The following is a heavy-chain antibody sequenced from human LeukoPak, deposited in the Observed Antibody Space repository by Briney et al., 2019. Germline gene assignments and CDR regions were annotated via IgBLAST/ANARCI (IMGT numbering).Heavy chain of an antibody. D-gene: IGHD2-2*01. CDR2: ITSSGSTI. J-gene: IGHJ4*02. CDR3: ARNQGYCSSTSCAYYFDY. V-gene: IGHV3-48*03. CDR1: GFTFSSYE. Sequence: PGGSLRLSCAVSGFTFSSYEMNWVRQAPGKGLEWLSYITSSGSTIYYADSVKGRFTISRDNAKNSLYLQMNSLRAEDTAIYYCARNQGYCSSTSCAYYFDYGGQGPLVTVSS.